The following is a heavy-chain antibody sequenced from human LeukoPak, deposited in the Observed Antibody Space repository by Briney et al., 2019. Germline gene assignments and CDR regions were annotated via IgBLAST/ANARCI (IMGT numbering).Heavy chain of an antibody. D-gene: IGHD6-19*01. J-gene: IGHJ4*02. CDR1: GYSFSSYG. Sequence: ASVKVSCKASGYSFSSYGITWVRQAPGQGLEWMGWISAYNGNTKYAQKFQGRATMTTDTSTSTAYMELRSLRSDDTAVYYCARDVTVADTWGQGTLVTVSS. CDR3: ARDVTVADT. CDR2: ISAYNGNT. V-gene: IGHV1-18*01.